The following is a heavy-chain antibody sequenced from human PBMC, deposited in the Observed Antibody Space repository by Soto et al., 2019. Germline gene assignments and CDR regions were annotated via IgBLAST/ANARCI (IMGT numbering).Heavy chain of an antibody. D-gene: IGHD6-19*01. V-gene: IGHV4-34*01. J-gene: IGHJ4*02. CDR1: GGSFSGYY. CDR3: ARGRYSSGWYLD. CDR2: INHSGST. Sequence: QVQLQQWGAGLLKPSETLSLTCAVYGGSFSGYYWSWIRQPPGKGLEWIGEINHSGSTNYNPSLKSRVTISEDTSKNQFSLKLSSVTAADTAVYYCARGRYSSGWYLDWGQGTLVTVSS.